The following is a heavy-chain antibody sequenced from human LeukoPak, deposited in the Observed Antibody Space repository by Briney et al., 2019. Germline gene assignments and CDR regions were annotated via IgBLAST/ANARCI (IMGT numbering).Heavy chain of an antibody. CDR3: ARGAGCSSTSCSGNWFDP. V-gene: IGHV4-34*01. Sequence: SETLSLTCAVYGGSFSGYYWSWIRQPPGKGLEWIGEINHSGSTNYNPSLKSRVTISVDTSKNQFSLKLSSVTAADTAVYYCARGAGCSSTSCSGNWFDPWGQGTLVTVSS. J-gene: IGHJ5*02. D-gene: IGHD2-2*01. CDR2: INHSGST. CDR1: GGSFSGYY.